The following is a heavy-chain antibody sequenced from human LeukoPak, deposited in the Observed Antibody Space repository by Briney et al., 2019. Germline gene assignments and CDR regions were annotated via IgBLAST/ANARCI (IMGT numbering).Heavy chain of an antibody. CDR1: GGSISSSSYY. CDR3: AFHAGWYMDV. D-gene: IGHD2-15*01. CDR2: VYDSGGT. J-gene: IGHJ6*03. V-gene: IGHV4-61*05. Sequence: SETLSLTCTVSGGSISSSSYYWGWIRQPPGKRLEWIGYVYDSGGTNYNPSLKSRVTMSVDTSKNQFSLKLSSVTAADTAVYYCAFHAGWYMDVWGKGTTVTVSS.